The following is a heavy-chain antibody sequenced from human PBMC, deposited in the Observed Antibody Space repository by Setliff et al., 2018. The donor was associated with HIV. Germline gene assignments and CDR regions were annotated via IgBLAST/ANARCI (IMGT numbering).Heavy chain of an antibody. Sequence: SETLSLTCTVSGGSISRYYWSWIRPPAGKGLEWIGRIYSSGSTNYNPSLKSRVTMSLDTSKNQFSLKLSSVTAADTAMYYCARVSYYDKKGISFYYYYMDVWGKGATVTVSS. V-gene: IGHV4-4*07. D-gene: IGHD3-22*01. CDR2: IYSSGST. CDR3: ARVSYYDKKGISFYYYYMDV. CDR1: GGSISRYY. J-gene: IGHJ6*03.